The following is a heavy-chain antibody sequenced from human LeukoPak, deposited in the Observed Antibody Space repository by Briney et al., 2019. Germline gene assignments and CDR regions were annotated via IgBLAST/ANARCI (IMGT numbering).Heavy chain of an antibody. CDR1: GGSVNSGTHS. D-gene: IGHD6-19*01. CDR2: IYYSGNT. J-gene: IGHJ4*02. V-gene: IGHV4-30-4*07. Sequence: SETLSLTCAVSGGSVNSGTHSWSWIRQPPGKGLEYIGYIYYSGNTYYNPSLKSRLSISIETSKKQFSLRLSSVTAADTAMYYCARGTLYSGWSYYFDYWGQGSQVTVSS. CDR3: ARGTLYSGWSYYFDY.